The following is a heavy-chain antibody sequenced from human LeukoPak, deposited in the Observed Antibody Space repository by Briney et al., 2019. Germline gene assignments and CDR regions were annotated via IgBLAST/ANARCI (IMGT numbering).Heavy chain of an antibody. CDR2: IIPILGIA. CDR3: ARDSVILWFGESSYLDY. CDR1: GGTFSSYA. Sequence: GASVKVSCKASGGTFSSYAISWVRQAPGQGLEWMGRIIPILGIANYAQKFQGRVTITTDKSTSTAYMELSSLRSEDTAVYYCARDSVILWFGESSYLDYWGQGTLVTVSS. V-gene: IGHV1-69*04. J-gene: IGHJ4*02. D-gene: IGHD3-10*01.